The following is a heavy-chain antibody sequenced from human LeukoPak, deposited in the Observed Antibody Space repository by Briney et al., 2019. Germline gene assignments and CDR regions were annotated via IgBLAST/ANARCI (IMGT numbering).Heavy chain of an antibody. Sequence: SETLSLTCTVSGGSISSSPYYWGWLRQPPGTGLEWFGSIYHSGSTYYNPSLKSRVTISVDTSKNQFSLKLSSVPAADTAVYYCASYCSGGSCRTNTYYYYYMDVWGKGTTVTVSS. CDR2: IYHSGST. V-gene: IGHV4-39*07. CDR3: ASYCSGGSCRTNTYYYYYMDV. CDR1: GGSISSSPYY. J-gene: IGHJ6*03. D-gene: IGHD2-15*01.